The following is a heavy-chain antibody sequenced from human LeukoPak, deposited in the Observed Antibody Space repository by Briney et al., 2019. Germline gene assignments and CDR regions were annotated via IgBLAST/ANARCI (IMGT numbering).Heavy chain of an antibody. CDR3: ARGGSSWSYAMDV. Sequence: SETLSLTCTVSGGSIKSHYWSWIRQTPGKGLEWIGCIYESGSTYHNPSLKSRVTISVDMSKNQFSLKVSPVTAADTAVYYCARGGSSWSYAMDVWGQGTTVTVSS. V-gene: IGHV4-59*11. CDR1: GGSIKSHY. D-gene: IGHD6-13*01. CDR2: IYESGST. J-gene: IGHJ6*02.